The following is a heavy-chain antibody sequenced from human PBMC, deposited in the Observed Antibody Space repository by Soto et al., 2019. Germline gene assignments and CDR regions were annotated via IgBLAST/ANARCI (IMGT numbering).Heavy chain of an antibody. CDR1: GGSFSGXX. V-gene: IGHV4-34*01. D-gene: IGHD4-17*01. CDR3: ASIPGSDYSDPHDY. CDR2: ITHSGSP. J-gene: IGHJ4*02. Sequence: QVQLQQWGAGRLKPSXTXSXTCAVYGGSFSGXXXXXXXXXXXRGLDWIGEITHSGSPNYNPSLESRVTISVDTSKHQFSLNLRSVTAADTAVYYCASIPGSDYSDPHDYWGQGTLVTVSS.